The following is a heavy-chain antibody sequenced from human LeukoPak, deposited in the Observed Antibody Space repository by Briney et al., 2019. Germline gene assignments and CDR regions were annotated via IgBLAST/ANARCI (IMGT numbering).Heavy chain of an antibody. V-gene: IGHV4-31*03. D-gene: IGHD2-15*01. CDR3: ARDSGGGLLFDY. CDR2: IYYSGST. Sequence: SDPLSLTCTVSSGAISSVGYYWSWIRQHPGEVLGWIVYIYYSGSTYYNPSLKSRVTISVDTPKNQFSLKLCSVTAAETAVYYCARDSGGGLLFDYWGQGTLVTVSS. J-gene: IGHJ4*02. CDR1: SGAISSVGYY.